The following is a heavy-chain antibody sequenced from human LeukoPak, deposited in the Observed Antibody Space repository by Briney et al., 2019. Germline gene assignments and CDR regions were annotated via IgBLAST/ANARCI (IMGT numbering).Heavy chain of an antibody. CDR1: GGSISSYY. CDR3: ARHYDRKWGFDY. D-gene: IGHD3-3*01. CDR2: IYYSGST. V-gene: IGHV4-59*08. Sequence: SETLSLTCTVSGGSISSYYWSWIRQPPGKGLEWIGYIYYSGSTNYNPYLKSRVTISVDTSKNQFSLKLSSVTAADTAVYYCARHYDRKWGFDYWGQGTLVTVSS. J-gene: IGHJ4*02.